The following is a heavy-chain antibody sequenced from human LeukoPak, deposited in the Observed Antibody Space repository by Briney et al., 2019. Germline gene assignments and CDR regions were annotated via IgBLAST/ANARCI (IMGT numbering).Heavy chain of an antibody. D-gene: IGHD3-22*01. CDR2: VIPIFGTA. CDR1: GGTFSSYV. Sequence: GASVKVSCKASGGTFSSYVISWVRQAPGQGLEWVGGVIPIFGTAKYAQNLQGRVTITADESTSTAYMELSSLRSEDTAVYYCAREGRYYYDSSGYYYVDAFDIWGQGTMVTVSS. V-gene: IGHV1-69*13. J-gene: IGHJ3*02. CDR3: AREGRYYYDSSGYYYVDAFDI.